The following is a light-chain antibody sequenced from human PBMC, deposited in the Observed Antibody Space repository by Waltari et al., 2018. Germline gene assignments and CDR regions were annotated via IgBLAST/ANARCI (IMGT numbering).Light chain of an antibody. CDR3: TSYTISTTWV. CDR1: SSDIGYYNH. V-gene: IGLV2-14*01. J-gene: IGLJ3*02. CDR2: EVN. Sequence: QSALTQPASVSGSPGQSITISCTGTSSDIGYYNHVSWYQQYPGRAPKLMIYEVNNRPPGVSNRFSGSKSDNTASLTISGLQAEDEAHYYCTSYTISTTWVFGGGTKLTVL.